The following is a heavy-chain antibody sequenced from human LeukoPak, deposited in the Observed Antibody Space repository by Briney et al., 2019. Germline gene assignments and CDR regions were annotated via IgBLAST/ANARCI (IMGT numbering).Heavy chain of an antibody. CDR3: ARYGSTHGRARRGSRALDS. V-gene: IGHV4-59*01. CDR1: GGYISAFY. CDR2: VYYNGNT. J-gene: IGHJ4*02. Sequence: SETLSLTCTVSGGYISAFYWSWIRQSPGKGLEWIGYVYYNGNTNYNPSLESRVTMSVDNSKNQFSLRLSSVTTADTALYYCARYGSTHGRARRGSRALDSWGQGILVTVSS. D-gene: IGHD1-26*01.